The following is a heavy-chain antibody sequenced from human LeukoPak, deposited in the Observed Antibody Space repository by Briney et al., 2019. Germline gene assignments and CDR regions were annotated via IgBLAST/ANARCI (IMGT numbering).Heavy chain of an antibody. D-gene: IGHD2-15*01. V-gene: IGHV4-34*01. J-gene: IGHJ4*02. CDR2: INHRGSS. CDR3: ARGSSFDGYCSAGACDAGYYDS. CDR1: GESFSAYF. Sequence: PSETLSLTCAVYGESFSAYFWNWIRQAPGKPLEYIGEINHRGSSHYNPSLKTRVTLSVDTSKIQFSLKLTSVTAADTAVYFCARGSSFDGYCSAGACDAGYYDSWGQGTPVTVSS.